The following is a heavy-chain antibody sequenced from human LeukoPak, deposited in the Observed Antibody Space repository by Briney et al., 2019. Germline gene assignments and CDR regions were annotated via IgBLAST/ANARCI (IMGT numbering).Heavy chain of an antibody. CDR2: INPSGGST. D-gene: IGHD1-1*01. J-gene: IGHJ6*03. CDR3: ARDPGRDASSPYYYYYYMDV. Sequence: ASVKVSCKASGYTFTSYYMHWVRQAPGQGLEWMGIINPSGGSTSYAQKFQGRVTMTRDMSTSTVYMELSSLRSEDTAVYYCARDPGRDASSPYYYYYYMDVWGKGTTVTVSS. V-gene: IGHV1-46*01. CDR1: GYTFTSYY.